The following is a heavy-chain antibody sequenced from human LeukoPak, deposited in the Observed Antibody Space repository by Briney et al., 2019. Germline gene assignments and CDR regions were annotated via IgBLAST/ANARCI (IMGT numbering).Heavy chain of an antibody. Sequence: GGSLRLSCAASGFTFSSYSMNWVRQAPGKGLEWVSYISSSSSTIYYADSVKGRFTISRDNAKNSLYLQMNSLRDEDTAVYYCARGRRYGSGTYYPNLDYWGQGTLVTVSS. J-gene: IGHJ4*02. CDR2: ISSSSSTI. D-gene: IGHD3-10*01. CDR3: ARGRRYGSGTYYPNLDY. V-gene: IGHV3-48*02. CDR1: GFTFSSYS.